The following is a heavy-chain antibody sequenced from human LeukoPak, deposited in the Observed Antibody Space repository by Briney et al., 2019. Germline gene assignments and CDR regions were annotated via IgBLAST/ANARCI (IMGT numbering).Heavy chain of an antibody. D-gene: IGHD2-2*02. CDR2: ISYDGSNK. J-gene: IGHJ4*02. V-gene: IGHV3-30*03. CDR3: ARALGPPKIVLVPAAIDY. Sequence: GGSLRLSCAASGFTFSSYGMHWVRQAPGKGLEWVAVISYDGSNKYYADSVKGRFTISRDNSKNTLYLQMNSLRAEDTAVYYCARALGPPKIVLVPAAIDYWGQGTLVTVSS. CDR1: GFTFSSYG.